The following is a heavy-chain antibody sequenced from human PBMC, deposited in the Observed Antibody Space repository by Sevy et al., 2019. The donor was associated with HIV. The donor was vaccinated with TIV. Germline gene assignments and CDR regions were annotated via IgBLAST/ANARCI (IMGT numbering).Heavy chain of an antibody. Sequence: GGSLRLSCAASGFTFSKYSMSWVRQPPGKGLEWVSTLSFGCGEINYADSVKGRFTISRDNSKSSVYLQMNNLRPEDTAVYYCAREGCTKPHDYGGQGTLVTVSS. CDR2: LSFGCGEI. J-gene: IGHJ4*02. CDR1: GFTFSKYS. V-gene: IGHV3-23*01. D-gene: IGHD2-8*01. CDR3: AREGCTKPHDY.